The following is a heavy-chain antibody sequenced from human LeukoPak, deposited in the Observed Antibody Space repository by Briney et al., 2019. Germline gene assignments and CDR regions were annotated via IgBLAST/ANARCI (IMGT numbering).Heavy chain of an antibody. V-gene: IGHV3-9*01. Sequence: GGSLRLSCAASGFTFDDYAMHWVRQAPGKGLEWVSGIRWNSGSIGYADSVKGRFTISRDNAKNSLYLQMNSLRAEDTALYYCAKDRRYSSGWLPEYYFDYWGQGTLVTVSS. CDR3: AKDRRYSSGWLPEYYFDY. CDR2: IRWNSGSI. D-gene: IGHD6-19*01. J-gene: IGHJ4*02. CDR1: GFTFDDYA.